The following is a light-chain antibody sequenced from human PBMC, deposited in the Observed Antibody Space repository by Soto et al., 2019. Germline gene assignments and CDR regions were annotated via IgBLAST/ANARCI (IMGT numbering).Light chain of an antibody. V-gene: IGKV3-15*01. J-gene: IGKJ4*01. CDR2: FAS. Sequence: EIVMTQSPATLSLSPGEKATLSCRASQSLNNNLAWYQQKPGQGPRLLIYFASTRATGIPARFSGSGSGTEFSLTISSLQSEDFASYYCQQYSAWPLTFGGGTKVETK. CDR1: QSLNNN. CDR3: QQYSAWPLT.